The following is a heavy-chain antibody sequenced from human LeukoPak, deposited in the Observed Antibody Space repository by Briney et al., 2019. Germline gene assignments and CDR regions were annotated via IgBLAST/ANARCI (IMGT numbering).Heavy chain of an antibody. CDR1: GGSISSYY. CDR3: ARGDDYKSTLFDY. J-gene: IGHJ4*02. D-gene: IGHD5-12*01. CDR2: ISYSGTT. V-gene: IGHV4-59*01. Sequence: SETLSLTCTVSGGSISSYYWNWIRQPPGKGLEWIGYISYSGTTNYNPSLKSRVTISVDTSKKQFSLKLTSATAADTAVYYCARGDDYKSTLFDYWGQGTLVTVSS.